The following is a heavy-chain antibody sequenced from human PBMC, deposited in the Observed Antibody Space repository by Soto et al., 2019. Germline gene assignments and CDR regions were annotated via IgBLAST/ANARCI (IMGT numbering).Heavy chain of an antibody. D-gene: IGHD2-15*01. Sequence: PGGSLRLSCAASGFTFSSYGMHWVRQAPGKGLEWVAVIWYDGSNKYYADSVKGRFTISRDNSKNTLYLQMNSLRAEDTAVYYCARDLEPCSGGSCYWTYYFDYWGQGTLVTVSS. V-gene: IGHV3-33*01. CDR3: ARDLEPCSGGSCYWTYYFDY. CDR2: IWYDGSNK. CDR1: GFTFSSYG. J-gene: IGHJ4*02.